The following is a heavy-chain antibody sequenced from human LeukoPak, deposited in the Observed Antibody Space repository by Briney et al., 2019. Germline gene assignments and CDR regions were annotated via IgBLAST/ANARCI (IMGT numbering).Heavy chain of an antibody. V-gene: IGHV5-51*01. J-gene: IGHJ3*02. CDR1: GYSFTSNW. CDR3: ARLYYYDRGVWSGDAFDI. Sequence: GESRKISCKGSGYSFTSNWSGWVGRMPGKGLEGMGIIYPGDSNTRYSPSFQGQVTISADKSISTAYLQWSSLQASDTAIYYWARLYYYDRGVWSGDAFDIWGQGTMVTVSS. CDR2: IYPGDSNT. D-gene: IGHD3-10*02.